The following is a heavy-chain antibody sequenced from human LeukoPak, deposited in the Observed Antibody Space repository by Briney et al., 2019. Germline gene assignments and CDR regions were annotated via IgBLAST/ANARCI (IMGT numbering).Heavy chain of an antibody. CDR2: ISAYNGNT. CDR1: GYTFTSYG. CDR3: ARTLSGGSCYVG. J-gene: IGHJ4*02. D-gene: IGHD2-15*01. Sequence: ASVKVSCKASGYTFTSYGISWVRQAPGQGLEWMGWISAYNGNTNYAQKLQGRVTMTTDTSTSTAYIELSSLRSEDTAVYYCARTLSGGSCYVGWGQGTLVTVSS. V-gene: IGHV1-18*04.